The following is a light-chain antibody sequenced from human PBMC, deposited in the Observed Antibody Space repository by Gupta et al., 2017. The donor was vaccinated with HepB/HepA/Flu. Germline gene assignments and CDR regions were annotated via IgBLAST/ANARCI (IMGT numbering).Light chain of an antibody. CDR2: EAS. Sequence: DIQMTQSPSSLSASLGDRVTMTCRASQNIHKYLNWYQQKPGKAPSLLIYEASVLQGGVPSRFSGSGSGTEFTLTISSLQAEDFATYYCQLTYTYLPLIFGGGTKVEIK. J-gene: IGKJ4*01. CDR1: QNIHKY. V-gene: IGKV1-39*01. CDR3: QLTYTYLPLI.